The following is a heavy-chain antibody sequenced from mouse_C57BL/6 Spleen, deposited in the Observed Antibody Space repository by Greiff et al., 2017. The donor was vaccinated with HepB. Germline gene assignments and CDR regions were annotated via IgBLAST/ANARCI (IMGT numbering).Heavy chain of an antibody. D-gene: IGHD4-1*01. Sequence: QVQLQQSGAELVRPGASVKLSCKASGYTFTDYYINWVKQRPGQGLEWIARIYPGSGNTYYNEKFKGKATLTAEKSSSTAYMQLSSLTSEDSAVYFCARDWDGAWFAYWGQGTLVTVSA. CDR2: IYPGSGNT. J-gene: IGHJ3*01. CDR1: GYTFTDYY. V-gene: IGHV1-76*01. CDR3: ARDWDGAWFAY.